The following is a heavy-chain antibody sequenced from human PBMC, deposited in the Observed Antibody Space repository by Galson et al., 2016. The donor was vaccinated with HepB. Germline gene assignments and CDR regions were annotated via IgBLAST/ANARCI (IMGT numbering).Heavy chain of an antibody. J-gene: IGHJ3*01. Sequence: LSLTCAVNGGSFRGYYWSWIRQPPGKGLEWIGEIDHRGITNYNPSLKSRVAISVDTSKKELSLRLTSVSAADTAMYSCARQDRAGLVNSWGQGTMVTVSS. CDR1: GGSFRGYY. CDR2: IDHRGIT. V-gene: IGHV4-34*01. CDR3: ARQDRAGLVNS. D-gene: IGHD6-19*01.